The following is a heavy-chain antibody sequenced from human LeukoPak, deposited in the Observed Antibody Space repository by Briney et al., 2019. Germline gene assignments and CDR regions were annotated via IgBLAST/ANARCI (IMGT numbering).Heavy chain of an antibody. V-gene: IGHV3-11*04. CDR2: ISSSGCTI. CDR1: GFTFSDYY. Sequence: GGSLRLSCAASGFTFSDYYMSWIRQAPGKGLEWVSYISSSGCTIYYADSVKGRFTISRDNAKNSLYLQMNSLRAEDTAVYYCARVKRICSGGSCLIDYWGQGTLVTVSS. D-gene: IGHD2-15*01. CDR3: ARVKRICSGGSCLIDY. J-gene: IGHJ4*02.